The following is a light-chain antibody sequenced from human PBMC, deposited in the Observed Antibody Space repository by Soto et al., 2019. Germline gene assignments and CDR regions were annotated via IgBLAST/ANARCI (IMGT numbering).Light chain of an antibody. V-gene: IGKV1-5*01. CDR2: DSS. Sequence: DIQMTQSPSTLSASVGDRVTITCRASQSISSWLAWYQQKPGKAPKILIYDSSSLESGVPSRFSGSGSGTEFPLTISRLQPDDFATYYCQQYNSYSTFGQGTKVEIK. CDR3: QQYNSYST. J-gene: IGKJ1*01. CDR1: QSISSW.